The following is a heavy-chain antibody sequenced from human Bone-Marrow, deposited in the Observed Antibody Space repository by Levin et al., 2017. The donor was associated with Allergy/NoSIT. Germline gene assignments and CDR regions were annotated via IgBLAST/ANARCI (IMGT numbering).Heavy chain of an antibody. CDR1: GGSFSGYY. Sequence: SQTLSLTCAVYGGSFSGYYWSWIRQPPGKGLEWIGEINHSGSTNYNPSLKSRVTISVDTSKNQFSLKLSSVTAADTAVYYCARGVTVAFDYWGQGTLVTVSS. J-gene: IGHJ4*02. D-gene: IGHD4-11*01. V-gene: IGHV4-34*01. CDR3: ARGVTVAFDY. CDR2: INHSGST.